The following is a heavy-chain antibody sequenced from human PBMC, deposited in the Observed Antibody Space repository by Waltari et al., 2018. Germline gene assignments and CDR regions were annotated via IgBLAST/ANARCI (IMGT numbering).Heavy chain of an antibody. CDR2: IIPIFGTA. Sequence: QVQLVQSGAEVKKPGSSVKVSCKASGGTFSSYAISWVRQAPGQGLEWKWGIIPIFGTANYAQKFQGRIKLTAGKSTGTAYMELCSLRSEDTAVYYCARDDGVTTPWFDPWGHGTLVTVSS. J-gene: IGHJ5*02. CDR3: ARDDGVTTPWFDP. V-gene: IGHV1-69*14. D-gene: IGHD4-17*01. CDR1: GGTFSSYA.